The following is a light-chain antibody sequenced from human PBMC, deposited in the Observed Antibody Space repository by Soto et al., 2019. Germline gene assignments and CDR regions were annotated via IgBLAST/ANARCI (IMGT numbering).Light chain of an antibody. CDR3: QQGNRFPCT. Sequence: DIQITQSPSSVSASVGDRVTVTCRASQNVSSWLAWYQQTPGKAPKLLIYGASTLQRGVPARFSGSGSGTEFTLVISSLQPEDFATYFCQQGNRFPCTFGPGT. V-gene: IGKV1-12*01. CDR2: GAS. J-gene: IGKJ3*01. CDR1: QNVSSW.